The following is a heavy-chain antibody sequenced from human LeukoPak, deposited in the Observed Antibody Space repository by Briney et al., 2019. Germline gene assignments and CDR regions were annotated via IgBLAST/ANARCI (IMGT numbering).Heavy chain of an antibody. CDR2: ISSSGSTI. J-gene: IGHJ4*02. CDR3: ARMTTTGNSGGYRYQKIYYFDY. D-gene: IGHD6-19*01. V-gene: IGHV3-11*01. CDR1: GFTFSDYY. Sequence: KTGGSLRLSCAASGFTFSDYYMSWIRQAPGKGLEWVSYISSSGSTIYYADSVKGRSTISRDNAKNSLYLQMNSLRAEDTAVYYCARMTTTGNSGGYRYQKIYYFDYWGQGTLVTVSS.